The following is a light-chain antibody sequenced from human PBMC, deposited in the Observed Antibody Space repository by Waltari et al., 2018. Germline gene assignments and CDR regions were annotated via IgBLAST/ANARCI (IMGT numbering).Light chain of an antibody. CDR3: MIWPSNASGV. V-gene: IGLV5-37*01. Sequence: QPVLPQPPSSSASPGESARLTCTLPSAINVGSYNIYWYQPTPGSPPRYLLYYHSDSDKGQGSGVPSRFSGSKDASANTGILLISGLQSEDEADYYCMIWPSNASGVFGGGTKLTVL. CDR2: YHSDSDK. J-gene: IGLJ3*02. CDR1: SAINVGSYN.